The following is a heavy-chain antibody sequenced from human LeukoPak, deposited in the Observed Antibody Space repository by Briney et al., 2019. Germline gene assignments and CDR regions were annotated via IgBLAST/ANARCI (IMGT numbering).Heavy chain of an antibody. CDR2: ISGSGGST. CDR1: GFTFSSYA. Sequence: GGSLRLSCAASGFTFSSYAMSWVRQAPGKGLEWVSAISGSGGSTYYADSVKGRFTISRDNSKNTLYLQMNSLRAEDTAVYYCAKDLGSRVAGTALDYWGQGTLVTVSS. J-gene: IGHJ4*02. CDR3: AKDLGSRVAGTALDY. V-gene: IGHV3-23*01. D-gene: IGHD6-19*01.